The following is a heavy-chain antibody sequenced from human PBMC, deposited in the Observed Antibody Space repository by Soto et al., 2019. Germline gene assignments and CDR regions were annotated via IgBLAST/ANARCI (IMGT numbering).Heavy chain of an antibody. D-gene: IGHD3-10*01. CDR3: ARDGRSEGPDGSGSNWFDP. CDR2: IYYSGST. Sequence: PSETLSLTCTVSGGSISSYYWSWIRQPPGKGLEWIGYIYYSGSTNYNPSLKSRVTISVDTSKNQFSLKLSSVTAADTAVYYCARDGRSEGPDGSGSNWFDPWGQGTLVTVSS. CDR1: GGSISSYY. J-gene: IGHJ5*02. V-gene: IGHV4-59*01.